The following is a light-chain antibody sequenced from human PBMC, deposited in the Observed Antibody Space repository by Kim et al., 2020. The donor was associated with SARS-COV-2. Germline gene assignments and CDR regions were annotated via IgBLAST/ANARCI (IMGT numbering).Light chain of an antibody. CDR2: KAS. CDR3: QQYDTYPWT. CDR1: QSISSS. V-gene: IGKV1-5*03. Sequence: ASAGDRVTITCRASQSISSSLACYQQKPGKAPKLLIHKASNLQGGVPSRFSGSGSGTEFTLTISSLQPDDSATYYCQQYDTYPWTFGQGTKVDIK. J-gene: IGKJ1*01.